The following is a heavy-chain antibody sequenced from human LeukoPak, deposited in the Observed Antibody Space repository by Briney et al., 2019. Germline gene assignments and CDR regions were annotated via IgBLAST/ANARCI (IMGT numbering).Heavy chain of an antibody. D-gene: IGHD3-10*01. CDR2: ISAGGDRT. CDR3: AKGGSGSYYEFEY. J-gene: IGHJ4*02. CDR1: GFTFSSCG. Sequence: PGGSLRLSCEASGFTFSSCGMSWVRQAPGKGLEWVSIISAGGDRTKYADSLKGRFTISRDNSKNTLYLQMNSLRAEDTAVYYCAKGGSGSYYEFEYWGQGTLVTVSS. V-gene: IGHV3-23*01.